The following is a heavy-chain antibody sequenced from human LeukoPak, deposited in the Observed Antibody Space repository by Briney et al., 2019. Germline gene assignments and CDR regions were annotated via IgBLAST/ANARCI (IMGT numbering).Heavy chain of an antibody. Sequence: GGSLRLSCAASGFTFSDYTMSWVRQAPGKGLGWVSSISPSSTYIYYADSLKGRITISRDNAKNSLYLQMNSLRAEDTAVYYCVRHRSASDYWGQGALVTVSS. CDR1: GFTFSDYT. V-gene: IGHV3-21*01. CDR3: VRHRSASDY. D-gene: IGHD3-10*01. J-gene: IGHJ4*02. CDR2: ISPSSTYI.